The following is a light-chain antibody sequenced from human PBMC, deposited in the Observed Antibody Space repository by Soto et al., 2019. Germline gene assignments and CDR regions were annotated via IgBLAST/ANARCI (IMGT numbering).Light chain of an antibody. J-gene: IGKJ3*01. CDR2: GAS. CDR1: QSVSGNY. Sequence: MVLTQSPGTLSLSPGESATLLCRASQSVSGNYIGWYQQKPGQVPRLLISGASHRHTDIPVRFSGSGSGTRFTLTIRRLEPDDFAVYYCQHGGSSIFTFGPGT. V-gene: IGKV3-20*01. CDR3: QHGGSSIFT.